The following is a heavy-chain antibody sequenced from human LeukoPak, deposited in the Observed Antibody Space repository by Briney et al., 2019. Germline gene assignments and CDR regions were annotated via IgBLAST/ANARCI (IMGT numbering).Heavy chain of an antibody. J-gene: IGHJ4*02. CDR1: GFTFSSYW. CDR3: ARANLLAAAGTSYFDC. CDR2: IKQDGSEK. V-gene: IGHV3-7*01. D-gene: IGHD6-13*01. Sequence: GGSLRLSCAASGFTFSSYWMSWVRQAPGKGLEWVANIKQDGSEKYYVDSVKGRFTISRDNAKDSLYLQMNSLRAEDTAVYYCARANLLAAAGTSYFDCWGQGTLVTVSS.